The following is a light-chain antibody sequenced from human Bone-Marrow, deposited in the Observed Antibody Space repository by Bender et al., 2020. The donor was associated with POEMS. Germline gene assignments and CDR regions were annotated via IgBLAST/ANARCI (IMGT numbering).Light chain of an antibody. J-gene: IGLJ2*01. Sequence: QSALTQPASVSGSPGQSITISCTGTSRDVGTYNLVSWYQQSPGKAPKLMIYDVNNRPSWVSDRFSASTSGNTASLTISGLQAEDEAHYYCSSFTTTSALVFGGGTRLTVL. CDR1: SRDVGTYNL. CDR3: SSFTTTSALV. CDR2: DVN. V-gene: IGLV2-14*02.